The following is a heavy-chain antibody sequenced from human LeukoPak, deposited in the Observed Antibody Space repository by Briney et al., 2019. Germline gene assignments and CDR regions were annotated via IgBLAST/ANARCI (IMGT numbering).Heavy chain of an antibody. V-gene: IGHV3-13*01. D-gene: IGHD3-3*01. CDR2: IGTAGDT. CDR3: ARGSGDFWSGYYSFDY. Sequence: GGSLRLSCAASGFTFSSYDMHWVRQATGKGLEWVSAIGTAGDTYYPGSVKGGFTISRENAKNSLYLQMNSLRDGDTAVYYCARGSGDFWSGYYSFDYWGQGTLVTVSS. J-gene: IGHJ4*02. CDR1: GFTFSSYD.